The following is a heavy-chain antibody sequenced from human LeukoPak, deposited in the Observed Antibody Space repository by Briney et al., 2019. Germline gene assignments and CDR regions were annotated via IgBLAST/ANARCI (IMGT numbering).Heavy chain of an antibody. J-gene: IGHJ3*02. CDR3: ATTPSGAYHDAFDI. CDR1: GYSFTRYW. V-gene: IGHV5-51*01. Sequence: GESLKISCKGSGYSFTRYWICWLRQMPGKGLEWMGVIDPDDADTRYSPSFQGQVTTTADKSIRTAYLQWSSLKASDTAMYYCATTPSGAYHDAFDIWGQGTMVTVSS. CDR2: IDPDDADT. D-gene: IGHD2-15*01.